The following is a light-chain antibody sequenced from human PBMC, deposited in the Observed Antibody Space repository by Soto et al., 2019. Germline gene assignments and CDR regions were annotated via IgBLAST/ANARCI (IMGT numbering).Light chain of an antibody. CDR1: QGISNY. V-gene: IGKV1-27*01. Sequence: DIQMTQSPSSLSASVGDRVTITCRASQGISNYLAWYQQKPGRVPKLLISAASTLQSGVPSRFSGSGSETECTLTISSLQPEDVATYYCQKYNSAPYTFGQGTKLEIK. CDR3: QKYNSAPYT. J-gene: IGKJ2*01. CDR2: AAS.